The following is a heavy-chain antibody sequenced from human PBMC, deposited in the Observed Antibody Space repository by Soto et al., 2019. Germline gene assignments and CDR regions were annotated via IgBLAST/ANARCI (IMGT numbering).Heavy chain of an antibody. V-gene: IGHV3-11*01. CDR2: ISGSGSSTK. J-gene: IGHJ6*02. D-gene: IGHD2-15*01. CDR3: ARSSATVNGWWGYGLDV. CDR1: GFTFSDYF. Sequence: GGSLRLSCAASGFTFSDYFMTWIRQAPGKGLEWVSYISGSGSSTKYYADAVEGRFTISRDNAKNSLYLQMNSLTAEDTAVYYCARSSATVNGWWGYGLDVWGQGTTVTVSS.